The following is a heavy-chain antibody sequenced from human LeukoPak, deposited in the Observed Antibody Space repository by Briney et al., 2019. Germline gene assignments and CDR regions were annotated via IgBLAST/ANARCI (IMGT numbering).Heavy chain of an antibody. CDR2: IHYSGST. Sequence: SQTLSLTCTVSGGSISSGDYYWSWIRQHPGKGLEWIGYIHYSGSTYYSPSLKGRVTISVDTSKKQFSLKLSSVTAADTAVYYCARVGVAAKSSRYFDYWGQGTLVTVSS. D-gene: IGHD2-15*01. CDR1: GGSISSGDYY. J-gene: IGHJ4*02. CDR3: ARVGVAAKSSRYFDY. V-gene: IGHV4-31*03.